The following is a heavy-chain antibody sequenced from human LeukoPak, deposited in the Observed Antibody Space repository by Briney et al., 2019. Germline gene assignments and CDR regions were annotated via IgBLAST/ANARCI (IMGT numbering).Heavy chain of an antibody. CDR1: GFTFSSYS. Sequence: PGGSLRLSCAASGFTFSSYSMNWVRQAPGKGLEWVSYISSSSSTIYYADSVKGRFTISRDNAKNSLYLQMNSLRAEDTAVYYCARTIYDFWSGYGDYWGQGTLVTVSS. CDR2: ISSSSSTI. CDR3: ARTIYDFWSGYGDY. V-gene: IGHV3-48*04. D-gene: IGHD3-3*01. J-gene: IGHJ4*02.